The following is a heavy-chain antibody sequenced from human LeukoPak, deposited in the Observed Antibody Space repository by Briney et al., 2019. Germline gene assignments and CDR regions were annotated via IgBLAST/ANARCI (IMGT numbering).Heavy chain of an antibody. V-gene: IGHV4-59*01. CDR3: AREGRYYDILTGYAVSYYFDY. CDR2: IYYSGST. J-gene: IGHJ4*02. D-gene: IGHD3-9*01. CDR1: GGSISSYY. Sequence: PSETLSLTCTVSGGSISSYYWSWIRQPPGKGLEWIGYIYYSGSTNYNPSLKSRVTISVDTSKNQFSLKLSSVTAADTAVYYCAREGRYYDILTGYAVSYYFDYWGQGTLVTVSS.